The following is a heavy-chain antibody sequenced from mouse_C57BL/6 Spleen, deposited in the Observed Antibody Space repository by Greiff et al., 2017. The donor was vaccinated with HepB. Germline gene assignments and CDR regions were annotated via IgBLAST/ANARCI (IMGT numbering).Heavy chain of an antibody. V-gene: IGHV5-17*01. CDR1: GFTFSDYG. CDR2: ISSGSSTI. CDR3: ARGYYGSRAAWFAY. J-gene: IGHJ3*01. Sequence: EVKLMESGGGLVKPGGSLKLSCAASGFTFSDYGMHWVRQAPEKGLEWVAYISSGSSTIYYADTVKGRFTISRDNAKNTLFLQMTSLRSEDTAMYYCARGYYGSRAAWFAYWGQGTLVTVSA. D-gene: IGHD1-1*01.